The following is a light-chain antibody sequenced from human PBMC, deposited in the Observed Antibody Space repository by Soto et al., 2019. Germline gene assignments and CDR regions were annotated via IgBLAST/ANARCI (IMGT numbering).Light chain of an antibody. CDR1: QSVNLN. CDR3: HQYNSWPRGT. V-gene: IGKV3-15*01. Sequence: EIMMTQSPGTLSVSPGEGATLSCTASQSVNLNLAWYQQNLGQPPRLLLYGASTRATGILVRFRGRCSGTEFTLTISGLQSEDSVVYGCHQYNSWPRGTFGPGTKMEIK. CDR2: GAS. J-gene: IGKJ3*01.